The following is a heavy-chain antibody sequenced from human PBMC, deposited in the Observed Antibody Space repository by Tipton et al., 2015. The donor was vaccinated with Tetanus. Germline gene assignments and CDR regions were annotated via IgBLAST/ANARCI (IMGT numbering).Heavy chain of an antibody. D-gene: IGHD2/OR15-2a*01. J-gene: IGHJ4*02. CDR2: VYYSGST. Sequence: LRLSCTVSGGSINTNSYYWGWIRQPPGKGLEFIGSVYYSGSTYYNPSLKGRVTISMDRSNTQFSLRLDSLTAADTAVYYCARAAGFLGLTHDFWGRGTLVSVSS. V-gene: IGHV4-39*07. CDR3: ARAAGFLGLTHDF. CDR1: GGSINTNSYY.